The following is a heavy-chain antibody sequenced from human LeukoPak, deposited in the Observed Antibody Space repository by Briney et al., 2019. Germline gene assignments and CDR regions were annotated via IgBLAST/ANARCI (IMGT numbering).Heavy chain of an antibody. Sequence: GGSLRLSCEASGFTFSAYAMTWVRQAPGKGLEWVSSIGSDNKPHYSESVKGRFAISRDNSKNTLFLQLHNLRVEDTALYYCARDGLHTAHFDYWGQGTLVTVSS. J-gene: IGHJ4*02. CDR2: IGSDNKP. CDR1: GFTFSAYA. CDR3: ARDGLHTAHFDY. V-gene: IGHV3-23*01. D-gene: IGHD5-18*01.